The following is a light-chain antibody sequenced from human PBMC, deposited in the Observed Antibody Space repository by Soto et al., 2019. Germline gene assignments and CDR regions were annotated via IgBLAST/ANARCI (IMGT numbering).Light chain of an antibody. CDR3: QQHSHWPPWT. J-gene: IGKJ1*01. Sequence: EVVLTQSPATLSLSPGERVTLSCRASQNVRTFLDWYQQKPGQAPRLLIYAASNRATGIPDRFSGSGSGTDFTLTISSLEPEDFAVYYCQQHSHWPPWTFGQGTRVEIQ. V-gene: IGKV3-11*01. CDR1: QNVRTF. CDR2: AAS.